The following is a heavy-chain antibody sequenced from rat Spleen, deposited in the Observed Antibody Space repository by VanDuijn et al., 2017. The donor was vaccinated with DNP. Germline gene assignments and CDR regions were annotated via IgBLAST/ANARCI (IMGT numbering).Heavy chain of an antibody. V-gene: IGHV5-7*01. CDR1: GFTFSDYN. CDR2: ISYDGSST. J-gene: IGHJ4*01. D-gene: IGHD1-12*01. Sequence: EVQLVESGGGLVQPGRSLKLSCIASGFTFSDYNMAWVRQAPKKGLEWIATISYDGSSTYYRDSVMGRFTISRDNAQSTLYLQMDSLRSEDTATYYCARHRTIMPYYYAMDAWGQGASVTVSS. CDR3: ARHRTIMPYYYAMDA.